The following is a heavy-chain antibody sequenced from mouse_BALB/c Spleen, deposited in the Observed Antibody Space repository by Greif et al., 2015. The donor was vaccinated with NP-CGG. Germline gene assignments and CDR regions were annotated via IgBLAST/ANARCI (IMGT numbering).Heavy chain of an antibody. CDR3: ARHDYGNYYFDY. CDR1: GFAFSSYD. V-gene: IGHV5-12-1*01. D-gene: IGHD2-1*01. CDR2: ISSGGGST. J-gene: IGHJ2*01. Sequence: EVKLMESGGGLVKPGGSLKLSCAASGFAFSSYDMSWVRQTPEKRLEWVAYISSGGGSTYYPDTVKGRFTISRDNAKNTLYLQMSSLKSEDTAMYYCARHDYGNYYFDYWGQGTTLTVSS.